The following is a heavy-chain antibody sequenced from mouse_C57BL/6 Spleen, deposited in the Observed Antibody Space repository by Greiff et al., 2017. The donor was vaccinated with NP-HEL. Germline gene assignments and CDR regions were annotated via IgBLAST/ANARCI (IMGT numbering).Heavy chain of an antibody. J-gene: IGHJ4*01. CDR3: TREGITTVVAPYAMDY. CDR1: GFTFSSYA. V-gene: IGHV5-9-1*02. CDR2: ISSGGDYI. D-gene: IGHD1-1*01. Sequence: EVQLVESGEGLVKPGGSLKLSCAASGFTFSSYAMSWVRQTPEKRLEWVAYISSGGDYIYYADTVKGRFTISRDNARNTLYLQMSSLKSEDTAMYYCTREGITTVVAPYAMDYWGQGTSVTVSS.